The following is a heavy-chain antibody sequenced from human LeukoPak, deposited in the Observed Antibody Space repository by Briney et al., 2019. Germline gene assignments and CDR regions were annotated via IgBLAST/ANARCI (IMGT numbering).Heavy chain of an antibody. CDR1: GGSISSSSYY. CDR2: IYYSGST. CDR3: ARYRYSSGSNEFDP. V-gene: IGHV4-39*01. Sequence: KSSETLSLTCTVSGGSISSSSYYWGWIRQPPGKGLEWIGSIYYSGSTYYNPSLKSRVTISVDTSKNQFSLKLSSVTAADTAVYYCARYRYSSGSNEFDPWGQGTLVTVSS. J-gene: IGHJ5*02. D-gene: IGHD6-19*01.